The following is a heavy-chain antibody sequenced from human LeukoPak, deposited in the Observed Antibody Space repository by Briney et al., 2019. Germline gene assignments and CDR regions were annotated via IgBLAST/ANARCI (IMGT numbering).Heavy chain of an antibody. CDR3: AKLSGSYRVSEFDY. CDR1: GYTVTGYY. J-gene: IGHJ4*02. Sequence: ASVKVSCKASGYTVTGYYMHWVRQAPGQGLEWMGRINPNTGGTNSAQKFQGRITMTRDTSISTAYMELSSLKSDDTAVYYCAKLSGSYRVSEFDYWGQGTLVTVSS. D-gene: IGHD1-26*01. V-gene: IGHV1-2*06. CDR2: INPNTGGT.